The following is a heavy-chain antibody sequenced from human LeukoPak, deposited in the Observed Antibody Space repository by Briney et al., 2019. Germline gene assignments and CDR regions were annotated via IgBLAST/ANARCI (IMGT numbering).Heavy chain of an antibody. J-gene: IGHJ3*02. CDR3: ATPGVPAAFLNAFDI. CDR1: GFTFSNAW. D-gene: IGHD2-2*01. CDR2: IKSKTDGGTT. Sequence: GGSLRLSCAASGFTFSNAWMNWVRQAPGKGLEWVGRIKSKTDGGTTDYAAPVKGRFTISRDDSRDTLYLEMNSLKTEDTAVYYCATPGVPAAFLNAFDIWGQGTMVTVSS. V-gene: IGHV3-15*01.